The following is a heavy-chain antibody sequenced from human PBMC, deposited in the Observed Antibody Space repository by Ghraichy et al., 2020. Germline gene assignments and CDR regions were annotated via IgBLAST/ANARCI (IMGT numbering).Heavy chain of an antibody. D-gene: IGHD1-26*01. CDR1: GGTFSSYT. CDR2: IIPILGIA. J-gene: IGHJ3*02. CDR3: ARGTGASFAFDI. V-gene: IGHV1-69*02. Sequence: SVKVSCKASGGTFSSYTISWVRQAPGQGLEWMGRIIPILGIANYAQKFQGRVTITADKSTSTAYMELSSLRSEDTAVYYCARGTGASFAFDIWGQGTMVTVSS.